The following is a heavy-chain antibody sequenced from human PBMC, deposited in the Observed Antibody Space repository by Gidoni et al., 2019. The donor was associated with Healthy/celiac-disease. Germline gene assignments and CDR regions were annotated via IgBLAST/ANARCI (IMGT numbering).Heavy chain of an antibody. CDR2: IYSGGST. J-gene: IGHJ6*02. V-gene: IGHV3-66*02. Sequence: EVQLVESGGGLVQPGGSLRLSCAASGFTVSSNYMSWVRQAPGKGLEWVSVIYSGGSTYYADSVKGRFTISRDNSKNTLYLQMNSLRAEDTAVYYCAREKPDPYYYYGMDVWGQGTTVTVSS. CDR1: GFTVSSNY. CDR3: AREKPDPYYYYGMDV.